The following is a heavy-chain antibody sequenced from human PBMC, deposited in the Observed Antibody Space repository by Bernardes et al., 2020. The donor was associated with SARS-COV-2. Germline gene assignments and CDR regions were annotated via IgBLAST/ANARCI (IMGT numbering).Heavy chain of an antibody. CDR2: IYYDGSEE. J-gene: IGHJ2*01. CDR3: VRDEGRRLRLLYWYFEV. V-gene: IGHV3-33*01. D-gene: IGHD4-17*01. Sequence: VGSLILSCSASGFTFRSHGMHWVRQAPGQGLEWVAVIYYDGSEEYYGDSVKGRFIISRDNSKNTLYLQMNTLRAEDTALYYCVRDEGRRLRLLYWYFEVWGRGTLVTVSS. CDR1: GFTFRSHG.